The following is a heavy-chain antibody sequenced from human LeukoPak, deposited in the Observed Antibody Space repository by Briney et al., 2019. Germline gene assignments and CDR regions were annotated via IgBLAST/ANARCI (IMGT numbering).Heavy chain of an antibody. CDR2: IYYSGST. J-gene: IGHJ4*02. V-gene: IGHV4-59*12. Sequence: PSETLSLTCTVSGGSISSYYWSWIRQPPGKGLEWIGCIYYSGSTNYNPSLKSRVTISVDTSKNQFSLKLSSVTAADTAVYHCARADCSSTSCYAAGDYWGQGTLVTVSS. CDR3: ARADCSSTSCYAAGDY. D-gene: IGHD2-2*01. CDR1: GGSISSYY.